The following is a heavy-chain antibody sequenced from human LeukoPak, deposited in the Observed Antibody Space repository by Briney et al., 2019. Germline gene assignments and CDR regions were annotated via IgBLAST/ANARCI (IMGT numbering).Heavy chain of an antibody. Sequence: GGSLRLSCAASGFTFSNAWMGWVRQAPGKGLEWVGRIKRKGDDGTIDYAAPVEGKLTISRDDSKNTLYLQMNSLKSEDTAVYYCTAGTGRSDFDYWGQGTLVTVSS. V-gene: IGHV3-15*01. J-gene: IGHJ4*02. CDR2: IKRKGDDGTI. CDR1: GFTFSNAW. D-gene: IGHD3/OR15-3a*01. CDR3: TAGTGRSDFDY.